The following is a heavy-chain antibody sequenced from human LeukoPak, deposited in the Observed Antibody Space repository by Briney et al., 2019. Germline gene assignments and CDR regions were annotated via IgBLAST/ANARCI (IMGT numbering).Heavy chain of an antibody. CDR2: IYYSGST. J-gene: IGHJ2*01. CDR1: GGSIGSYY. V-gene: IGHV4-59*01. CDR3: ARDRYWYFDL. Sequence: SETLSLTCTVSGGSIGSYYWSWIRQPPGKGLEWIGYIYYSGSTNYNPSLKSRVTISVDTSKNQFSLKLSSVTAADTAVYYCARDRYWYFDLWGRGTLATVSS.